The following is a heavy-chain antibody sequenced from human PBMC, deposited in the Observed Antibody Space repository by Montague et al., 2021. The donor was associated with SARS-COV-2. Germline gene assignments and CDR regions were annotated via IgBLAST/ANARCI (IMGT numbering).Heavy chain of an antibody. CDR1: GYTFTYYG. CDR3: ARECGGGSCYYLN. J-gene: IGHJ4*02. D-gene: IGHD2-15*01. CDR2: ISPHTAKT. Sequence: SVRVSCKASGYTFTYYGISWVRQAPGQGLEWVGWISPHTAKTNSAQQFQDRVNMTTDTSTSTAYMELRSLRPDDTAVYYCARECGGGSCYYLNWGQGTLVTVSS. V-gene: IGHV1-18*01.